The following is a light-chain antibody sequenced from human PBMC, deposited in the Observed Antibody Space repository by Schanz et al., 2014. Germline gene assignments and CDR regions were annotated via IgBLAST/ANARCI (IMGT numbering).Light chain of an antibody. J-gene: IGLJ2*01. CDR2: DVS. CDR3: SSYTTSSPPGVV. Sequence: QSALTQPASVSGSPGQSITISCTGTSSDVGGYNYVSWYQQHPGKAPKFMIYDVSNRPSGVSNRFSGSKSGNTASLTISGLQAEDEADYYCSSYTTSSPPGVVFGGGTKLPVL. CDR1: SSDVGGYNY. V-gene: IGLV2-14*01.